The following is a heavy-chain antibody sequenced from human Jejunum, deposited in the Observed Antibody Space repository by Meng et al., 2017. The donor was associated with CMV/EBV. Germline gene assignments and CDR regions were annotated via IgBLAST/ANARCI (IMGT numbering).Heavy chain of an antibody. D-gene: IGHD3-22*01. CDR3: AREMPMTCYFDQ. CDR2: FNPNGDVT. CDR1: VNSFNNYA. Sequence: QVLLVQSGAEVKKPGSSVKVSCKSSVNSFNNYALSWVRHAPGQGLEWMGLFNPNGDVTTYSPRFQGRITLTGDTSTSTLYMELSSLTSDDTAVYYCAREMPMTCYFDQWGQGTLVTVSS. J-gene: IGHJ4*03. V-gene: IGHV1-46*02.